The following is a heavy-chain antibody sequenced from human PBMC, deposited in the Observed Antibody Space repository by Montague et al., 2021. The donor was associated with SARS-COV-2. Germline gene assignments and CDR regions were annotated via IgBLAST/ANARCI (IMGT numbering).Heavy chain of an antibody. CDR1: GYTFTSYG. Sequence: SVKVSCKASGYTFTSYGISWVRQAPGQGLEWMGWISAYNGNTNYAQKLQGRVTMTTDTSTSTAYMELRSLRSDDTAVYYCARGIWFGELLTGYYYYGMDVWGQGTTVTVSS. V-gene: IGHV1-18*04. CDR3: ARGIWFGELLTGYYYYGMDV. D-gene: IGHD3-10*01. J-gene: IGHJ6*02. CDR2: ISAYNGNT.